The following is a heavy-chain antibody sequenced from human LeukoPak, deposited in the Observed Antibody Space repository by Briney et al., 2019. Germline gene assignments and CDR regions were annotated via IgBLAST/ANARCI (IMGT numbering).Heavy chain of an antibody. V-gene: IGHV3-23*01. CDR3: AKGRRDGYNYPFFDS. CDR2: IIGNSVST. Sequence: GGSLRLSCAASGFTFRNSAMSWVRQAPGKGLEWVSNIIGNSVSTYYADFVKGRFTISRDNSNHTLFLQMNSLSADDTAIYFCAKGRRDGYNYPFFDSWGQGAWVIVSS. J-gene: IGHJ4*02. D-gene: IGHD5-24*01. CDR1: GFTFRNSA.